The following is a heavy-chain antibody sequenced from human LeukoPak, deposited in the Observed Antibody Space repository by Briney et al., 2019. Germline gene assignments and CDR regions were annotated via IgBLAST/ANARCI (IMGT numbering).Heavy chain of an antibody. Sequence: GGSLRLSCAASGFTFSSYAMSWVRQAPGKALDWVSAISGSGGSTYYADSVKGRFTISRDNSKNTLYLQMNSQRAEDTAVYYCAKESIAAAQADNWFDPWGQGTLVTVSS. D-gene: IGHD6-13*01. CDR3: AKESIAAAQADNWFDP. V-gene: IGHV3-23*01. CDR1: GFTFSSYA. CDR2: ISGSGGST. J-gene: IGHJ5*02.